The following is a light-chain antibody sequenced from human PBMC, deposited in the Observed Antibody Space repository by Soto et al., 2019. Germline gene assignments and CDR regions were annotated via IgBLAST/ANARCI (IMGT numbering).Light chain of an antibody. V-gene: IGLV2-14*01. J-gene: IGLJ3*02. CDR2: EVS. CDR3: SSYSSRSHWV. CDR1: SSDIGGYDY. Sequence: QSALTQPASVSGSPGQSITISCTGTSSDIGGYDYVSWYQQYPGKAPKLIIYEVSNRPSGISVRFSGSKSGSAASLTVSGLQAEDEADYYCSSYSSRSHWVFGGGTQLTVL.